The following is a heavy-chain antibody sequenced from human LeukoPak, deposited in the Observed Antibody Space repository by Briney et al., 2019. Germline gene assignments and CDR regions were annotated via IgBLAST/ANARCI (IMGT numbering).Heavy chain of an antibody. Sequence: GGSLRLSCAASGFTFSSYVMHWVRQAPGKGLEWVAVTWYDDTKKYYVDSVKGRFTISRDNSKNTPDLQMNSLRAEDAAVYYCAKGGSRTLGDAFDTWGQGTMVTVSS. J-gene: IGHJ3*02. CDR3: AKGGSRTLGDAFDT. D-gene: IGHD3-16*01. CDR1: GFTFSSYV. CDR2: TWYDDTKK. V-gene: IGHV3-33*03.